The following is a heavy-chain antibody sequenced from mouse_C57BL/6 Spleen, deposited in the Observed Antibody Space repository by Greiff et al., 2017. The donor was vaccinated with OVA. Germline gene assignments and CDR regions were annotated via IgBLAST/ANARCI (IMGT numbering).Heavy chain of an antibody. CDR1: GYSFTDYN. CDR2: INPNYGTT. J-gene: IGHJ2*01. V-gene: IGHV1-39*01. CDR3: ARGVVYYFDY. Sequence: RVESGASVKISCKASGYSFTDYNMNWVKQSNGKSLEWIGVINPNYGTTSYNQKFKGKATLTVDQSSSTAYMPLNSLTSEDAAVYYCARGVVYYFDYWGQGTTLTVSS.